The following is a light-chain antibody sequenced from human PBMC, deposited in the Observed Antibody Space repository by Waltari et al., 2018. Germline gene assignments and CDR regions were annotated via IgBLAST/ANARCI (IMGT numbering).Light chain of an antibody. J-gene: IGKJ4*01. CDR1: QSISSY. CDR2: AAS. Sequence: DIQMTQSPSSLSASVGDGVTITCRASQSISSYLNWYQQKPGKAPKLLIYAASNLQSGVPSRFSGSGSGTDFTLTISSLQPEDFATYYCQQRDRTPALTFGGGTKGESK. V-gene: IGKV1-39*01. CDR3: QQRDRTPALT.